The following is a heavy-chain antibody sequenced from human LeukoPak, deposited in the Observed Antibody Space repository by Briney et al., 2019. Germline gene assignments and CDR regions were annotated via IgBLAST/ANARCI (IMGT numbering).Heavy chain of an antibody. Sequence: RSETLSLTCTVSGGSISSYYWSWIRQPPGKGLEWIGYIYYSGSTNYNPSLKSRVTISVDTSKNQFSLKLSSVTAADTAVYYCARDSPAMTSLDYWGQGTLVTVSS. D-gene: IGHD2-2*01. CDR2: IYYSGST. CDR3: ARDSPAMTSLDY. CDR1: GGSISSYY. J-gene: IGHJ4*02. V-gene: IGHV4-59*01.